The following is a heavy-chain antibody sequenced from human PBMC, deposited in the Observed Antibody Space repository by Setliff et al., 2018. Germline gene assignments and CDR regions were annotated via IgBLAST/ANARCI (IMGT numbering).Heavy chain of an antibody. CDR1: GASISTHY. V-gene: IGHV4-59*11. CDR2: TYYIGAT. J-gene: IGHJ5*02. D-gene: IGHD2-2*01. Sequence: SETLSLTCTVSGASISTHYWSWIRQPPGKGLEWIGHTYYIGATNYNPSLKGRVTISVDTSKNQVSLKMNFVTAADTAVYYCARGGGGYHAASWGQGILVTVSS. CDR3: ARGGGGYHAAS.